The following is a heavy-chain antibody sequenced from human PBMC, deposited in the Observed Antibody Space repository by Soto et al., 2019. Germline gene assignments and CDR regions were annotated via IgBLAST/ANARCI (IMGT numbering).Heavy chain of an antibody. CDR2: TYYNGDT. J-gene: IGHJ4*02. CDR3: ARGPAYIDGWRTFDL. CDR1: DDSFRGAEYY. Sequence: SETLSLTCTVSDDSFRGAEYYWSWIRQPLGKGPEWIGYTYYNGDTKYNPALRSRVTVSEDTSKNQFSLRLSSVTAADTAVYFCARGPAYIDGWRTFDLWGRGILVTVS. V-gene: IGHV4-61*08. D-gene: IGHD6-19*01.